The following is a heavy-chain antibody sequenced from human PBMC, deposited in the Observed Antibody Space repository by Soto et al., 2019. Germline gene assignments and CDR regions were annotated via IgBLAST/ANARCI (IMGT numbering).Heavy chain of an antibody. Sequence: EVQLLESGGDLIQPGESLRLSCAASGFTFSTYALSWVRQAPGKGLEWVSAISSGGTNTYYADSVRGRFTISRDDFKSTLYLQMNSLRADDTAVYFCVTGVYEIDGYYYDLFDYWGQGTLVTVSS. D-gene: IGHD3-22*01. CDR2: ISSGGTNT. J-gene: IGHJ4*02. CDR1: GFTFSTYA. CDR3: VTGVYEIDGYYYDLFDY. V-gene: IGHV3-23*01.